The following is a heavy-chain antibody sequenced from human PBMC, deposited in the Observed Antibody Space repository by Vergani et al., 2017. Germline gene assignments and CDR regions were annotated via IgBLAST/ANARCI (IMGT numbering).Heavy chain of an antibody. CDR1: GYTFTSYD. V-gene: IGHV1-8*01. CDR2: MNPNSGNT. Sequence: QVQLVQSGAEVKKPGASVKVSCKASGYTFTSYDINWVRQATGQGLEWMGWMNPNSGNTGYAQKFQGRVTMTRNTSISTAYMELSSLRSEDTAVYYCAGDSGSYYLSTRGFDIWGQGTMVTVSS. CDR3: AGDSGSYYLSTRGFDI. J-gene: IGHJ3*02. D-gene: IGHD1-26*01.